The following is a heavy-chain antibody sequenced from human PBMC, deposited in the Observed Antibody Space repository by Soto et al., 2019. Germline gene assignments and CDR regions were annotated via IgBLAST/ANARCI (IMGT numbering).Heavy chain of an antibody. J-gene: IGHJ4*02. V-gene: IGHV4-34*01. CDR1: GGSFSGYY. CDR3: ARVAGSYYNV. Sequence: QVQLQQWGAGLLKPSETLSLTCAVYGGSFSGYYWIWIRQPPGKGLEWIGESNHSGSTNYNPSLKSRVTISVDTSNNQFSLKLSSVTAADTAVYYCARVAGSYYNVWGQGTLVTVSS. CDR2: SNHSGST. D-gene: IGHD3-10*01.